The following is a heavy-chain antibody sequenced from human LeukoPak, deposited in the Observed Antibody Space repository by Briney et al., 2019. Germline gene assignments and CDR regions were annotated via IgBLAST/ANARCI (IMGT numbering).Heavy chain of an antibody. CDR3: ARGENVYDILTGYYNVYAFDI. D-gene: IGHD3-9*01. Sequence: SETLSLTCAVYGGSFSGYYWSWIRQPPGKGLEWIGEINHSGSTNYNPSLKSRVTISVDTSKNQFSLKLSSVTAADTAVYYCARGENVYDILTGYYNVYAFDIWGQGTMVTVSS. CDR1: GGSFSGYY. CDR2: INHSGST. V-gene: IGHV4-34*01. J-gene: IGHJ3*02.